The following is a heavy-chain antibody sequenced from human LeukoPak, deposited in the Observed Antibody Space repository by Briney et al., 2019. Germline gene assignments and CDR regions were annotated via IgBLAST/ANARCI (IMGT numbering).Heavy chain of an antibody. Sequence: ESGPALVKPTQTLTLTSTFSGFSLSTSGMCVSWIRQPPGKALEWLALIDWDDDKYYSTSLKTRLTISKDTSKNQVVLTMTNMDPVDTATYYCARIRSGYSSSWHDAFDIGGQGTMVTVSS. CDR1: GFSLSTSGMC. CDR2: IDWDDDK. J-gene: IGHJ3*02. CDR3: ARIRSGYSSSWHDAFDI. D-gene: IGHD6-13*01. V-gene: IGHV2-70*01.